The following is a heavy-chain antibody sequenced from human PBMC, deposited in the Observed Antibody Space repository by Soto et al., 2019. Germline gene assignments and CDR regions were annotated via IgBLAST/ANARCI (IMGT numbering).Heavy chain of an antibody. CDR3: ARETAMVTDYYYGMDV. J-gene: IGHJ6*02. V-gene: IGHV5-10-1*01. Sequence: YWISRVRQMPGKGLEWMGRIDPSDSYTNYSPSFQGHVTISADKSISTAYLQWSSLKASDTAMYYCARETAMVTDYYYGMDVWGQGTTVTVSS. CDR1: YW. CDR2: IDPSDSYT. D-gene: IGHD5-18*01.